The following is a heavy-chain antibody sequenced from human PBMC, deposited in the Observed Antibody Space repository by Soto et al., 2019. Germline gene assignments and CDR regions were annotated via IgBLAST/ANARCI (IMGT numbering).Heavy chain of an antibody. CDR2: IIPIFGTA. CDR1: GGTFSSYA. V-gene: IGHV1-69*12. CDR3: ASSLQCHYYYGMDV. J-gene: IGHJ6*02. D-gene: IGHD1-1*01. Sequence: QVQLVQSGAEVKKPGSSVKVSCKASGGTFSSYAITWVRQAPGHGLEWMGGIIPIFGTADYEQKFQGRVTITADESTSTAYMELSSLRSEDTAVYYCASSLQCHYYYGMDVWGQGTTVTVSS.